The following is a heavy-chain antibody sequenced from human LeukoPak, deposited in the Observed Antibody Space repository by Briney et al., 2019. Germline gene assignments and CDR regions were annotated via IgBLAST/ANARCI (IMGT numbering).Heavy chain of an antibody. D-gene: IGHD6-19*01. Sequence: SETLSLTCSVSGRPISSSSYYRGWIRKPPGKGLEWIGRIYYSGDTYYNPSLKSRRVTISVDTSKNQFSLRLSSVTAADTAVYYCARHQWHYYYYMGVWGKGSTVTVSS. J-gene: IGHJ6*03. CDR3: ARHQWHYYYYMGV. CDR2: IYYSGDT. V-gene: IGHV4-39*01. CDR1: GRPISSSSYY.